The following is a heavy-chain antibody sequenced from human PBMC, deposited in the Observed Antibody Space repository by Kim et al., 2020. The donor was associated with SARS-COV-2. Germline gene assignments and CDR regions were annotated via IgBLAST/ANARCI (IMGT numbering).Heavy chain of an antibody. CDR3: ARPPPPPYNWNDPGIGYGMDV. J-gene: IGHJ6*02. Sequence: GGSLRLSCAASGFTFSSYGMHWVRQDPGKGLEWVAVISYDGSNKYYADSVKGRFTISRDNSKNTLYLQMNSLRAEDTAVYYCARPPPPPYNWNDPGIGYGMDVWGQGTTVTVSS. CDR1: GFTFSSYG. V-gene: IGHV3-33*05. CDR2: ISYDGSNK. D-gene: IGHD1-20*01.